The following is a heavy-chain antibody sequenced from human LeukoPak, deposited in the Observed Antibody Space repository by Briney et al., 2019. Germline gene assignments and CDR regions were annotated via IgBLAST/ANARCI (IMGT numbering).Heavy chain of an antibody. J-gene: IGHJ5*02. D-gene: IGHD3-22*01. CDR2: IYYSGST. CDR1: GGSISSGDYY. Sequence: SQTLSLTCTVSGGSISSGDYYWSWIRQPPGKGLEWIGYIYYSGSTYYNPSLKSRVTISVDTSKNQFSLKLSSVTAADTAVYYCARALYDSSGYYVWFDPWAREPWSPSPQ. V-gene: IGHV4-30-4*01. CDR3: ARALYDSSGYYVWFDP.